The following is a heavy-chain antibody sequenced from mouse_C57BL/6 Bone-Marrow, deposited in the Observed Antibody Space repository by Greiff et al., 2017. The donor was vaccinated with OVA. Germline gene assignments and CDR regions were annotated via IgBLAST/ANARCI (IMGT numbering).Heavy chain of an antibody. CDR2: IRNKANNHAT. V-gene: IGHV6-6*01. Sequence: VMLVESGGGLVQPGGSMKLSCAASGFTFSDAWMDWVRQSPEKGLEWVAEIRNKANNHATYYAESVKGRFTISRDDSKSSVYLQMNSLRAEDTGIYYCALYEYDRGGWYFDVWGTGTTVTVSS. D-gene: IGHD2-4*01. CDR1: GFTFSDAW. CDR3: ALYEYDRGGWYFDV. J-gene: IGHJ1*03.